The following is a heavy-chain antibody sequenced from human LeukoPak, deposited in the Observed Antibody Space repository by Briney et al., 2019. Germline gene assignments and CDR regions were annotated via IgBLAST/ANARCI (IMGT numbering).Heavy chain of an antibody. J-gene: IGHJ4*02. CDR2: MNPNSGNT. D-gene: IGHD6-19*01. V-gene: IGHV1-8*01. Sequence: ASVKVSCKASGYTLTSCDINWVRQAPGQRLEWMGWMNPNSGNTGYGQSFQGRITMTRDISIGTAYMELSNLTSEDTAIYYCTRGSSGRRDNWGQGTLVTVSA. CDR1: GYTLTSCD. CDR3: TRGSSGRRDN.